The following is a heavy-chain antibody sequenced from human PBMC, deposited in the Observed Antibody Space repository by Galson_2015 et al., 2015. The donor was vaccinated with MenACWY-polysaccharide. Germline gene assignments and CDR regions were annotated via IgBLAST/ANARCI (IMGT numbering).Heavy chain of an antibody. CDR3: ARGFCSGGTCLRWDDAFDF. V-gene: IGHV3-74*03. D-gene: IGHD2-15*01. CDR1: GFSISTYW. J-gene: IGHJ3*01. CDR2: INSGGSSA. Sequence: SLRLSCAASGFSISTYWMHWVRQVPGKGLMWVSRINSGGSSATYADSVRGRLTFSRDNAKNTVYLQLNSLRVEDTAVYYCARGFCSGGTCLRWDDAFDFRGQGTMVIVSS.